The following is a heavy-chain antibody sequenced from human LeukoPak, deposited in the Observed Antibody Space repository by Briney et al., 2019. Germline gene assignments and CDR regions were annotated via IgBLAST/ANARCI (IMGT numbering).Heavy chain of an antibody. CDR1: GFSFSSYA. J-gene: IGHJ4*02. Sequence: GGSLRLSCAASGFSFSSYAMNWVRQAPGKGLEWVSSISSSSSYIYYADSVKGRFTISRDNAKNSLYLQMNSLRAEDTAVYYCARDPLGAAAGTWYFDYWGQGTLVTVSS. CDR3: ARDPLGAAAGTWYFDY. D-gene: IGHD6-13*01. V-gene: IGHV3-21*01. CDR2: ISSSSSYI.